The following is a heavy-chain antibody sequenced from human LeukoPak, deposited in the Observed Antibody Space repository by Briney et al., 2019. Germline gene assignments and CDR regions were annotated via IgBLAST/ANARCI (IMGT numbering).Heavy chain of an antibody. D-gene: IGHD6-13*01. CDR3: ARDQGAAGDY. Sequence: GGSLRLSCAASGFTLSNYWMTWVRQAPGKGQEWVANIDQDGSEKFYVDSVKGRFTISRDNAKDSLYLQMNSLRAEDTALYYCARDQGAAGDYWGQGTLVTVSS. CDR2: IDQDGSEK. CDR1: GFTLSNYW. V-gene: IGHV3-7*01. J-gene: IGHJ4*02.